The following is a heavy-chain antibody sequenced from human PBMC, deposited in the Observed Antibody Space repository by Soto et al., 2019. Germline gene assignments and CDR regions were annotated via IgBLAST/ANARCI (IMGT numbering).Heavy chain of an antibody. J-gene: IGHJ4*02. CDR3: AREYYSSSFDN. CDR2: INAGNGNT. CDR1: GYTIISYA. Sequence: ASVKVSCKASGYTIISYAMHWVRQAPGQGLEWMGCINAGNGNTKYSQKFQGRVTITRDTSASTAYMELSSLRSEDTAMYYCAREYYSSSFDNWGQGTLVTVSS. V-gene: IGHV1-3*01. D-gene: IGHD6-6*01.